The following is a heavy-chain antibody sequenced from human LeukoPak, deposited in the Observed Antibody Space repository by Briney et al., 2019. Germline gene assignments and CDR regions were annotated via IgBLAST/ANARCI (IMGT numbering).Heavy chain of an antibody. Sequence: PGGSLRLSCAASGFSSRDYDMHWVRQREGKGLEWVSAVHTGFHTFYADSVQGRFSTSRENPKNSLYLQMNSLRAGDTGVYYCVRGFSYGLYFFDYWGQGALVTVSS. CDR1: GFSSRDYD. CDR3: VRGFSYGLYFFDY. D-gene: IGHD5-18*01. J-gene: IGHJ4*02. CDR2: VHTGFHT. V-gene: IGHV3-13*01.